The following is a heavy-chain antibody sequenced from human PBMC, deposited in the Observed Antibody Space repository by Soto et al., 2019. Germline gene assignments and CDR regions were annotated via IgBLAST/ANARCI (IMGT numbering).Heavy chain of an antibody. V-gene: IGHV4-34*01. D-gene: IGHD5-18*01. CDR2: INHSGST. Sequence: SETLSLTCAAYGGSFCGYDWSWLRQPPGKGLEWIGEINHSGSTNYNPSLKSRVTISVDTSKNQFSLKLSSVTAADTAVYYCARGGRLVGYSYGYRPNFDYWGQGTLVTVSS. CDR3: ARGGRLVGYSYGYRPNFDY. J-gene: IGHJ4*02. CDR1: GGSFCGYD.